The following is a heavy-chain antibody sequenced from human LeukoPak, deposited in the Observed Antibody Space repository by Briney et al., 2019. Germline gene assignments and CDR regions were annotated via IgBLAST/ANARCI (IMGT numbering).Heavy chain of an antibody. Sequence: SETLSLTCAVYGGSFSGYYWSWIRQPPGKGLEWIGEINHSGSTNYNPSLKSRVTISVDTSKNQFSLKLSSVTAADTAVYYCARGVWLRYYYYYYYMDVWGKGTTVTISS. D-gene: IGHD5-12*01. CDR2: INHSGST. CDR3: ARGVWLRYYYYYYYMDV. CDR1: GGSFSGYY. J-gene: IGHJ6*03. V-gene: IGHV4-34*01.